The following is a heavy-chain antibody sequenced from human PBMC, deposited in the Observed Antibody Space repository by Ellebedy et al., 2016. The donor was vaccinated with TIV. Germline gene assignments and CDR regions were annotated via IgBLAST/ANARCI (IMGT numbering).Heavy chain of an antibody. V-gene: IGHV3-33*08. CDR3: ARAAEQPRFDY. CDR2: LWYDVSNK. Sequence: GESLKISCAASGFTFSSYGMHWVRQAPGKGLGWVAVLWYDVSNKYYAESGKGRFTISRDNSKNTLYLQMNSLRAEDTAVYYCARAAEQPRFDYWGQGTLVTVSS. CDR1: GFTFSSYG. D-gene: IGHD6-13*01. J-gene: IGHJ4*02.